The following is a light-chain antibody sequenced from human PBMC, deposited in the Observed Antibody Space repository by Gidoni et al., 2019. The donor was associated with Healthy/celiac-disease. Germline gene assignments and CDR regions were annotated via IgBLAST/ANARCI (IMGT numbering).Light chain of an antibody. CDR2: GKN. CDR1: SLRSYY. V-gene: IGLV3-19*01. J-gene: IGLJ3*02. Sequence: SSELTQDPAVSVALGQTVRITCQGDSLRSYYASWYQQKPGQAPVLVIYGKNNRPSGIPDRFSGSCSGNTASLTITGAQAEDEADYYCNSRDSSGNHWVFGGGTKLPVL. CDR3: NSRDSSGNHWV.